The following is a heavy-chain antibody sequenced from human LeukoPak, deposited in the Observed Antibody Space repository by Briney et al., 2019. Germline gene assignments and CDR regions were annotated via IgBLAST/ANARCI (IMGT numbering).Heavy chain of an antibody. Sequence: ASVKVSCKASGYTFTGYYMHWVRQAPGQGLEWMGWINPNSGGTNYAQKFQGWVTMTRDTSISTAYMELSRLRSDDTAVYYCARSDFYCSGGSCYRYYFDCWGQGTLVTVSS. CDR1: GYTFTGYY. D-gene: IGHD2-15*01. CDR3: ARSDFYCSGGSCYRYYFDC. J-gene: IGHJ4*02. V-gene: IGHV1-2*04. CDR2: INPNSGGT.